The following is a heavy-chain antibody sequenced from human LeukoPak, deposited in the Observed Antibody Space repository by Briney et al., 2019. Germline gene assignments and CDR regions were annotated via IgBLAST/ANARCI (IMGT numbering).Heavy chain of an antibody. V-gene: IGHV3-30*02. Sequence: GGSLRLSCAASGFTFSSYGMHWVRQAPGKGLEWVAFIRYDGSNKYYADSVKGRFTISRDNSKNTLYLQMNSLRAEDTAVYYCAKDPISSTSCRYFDYWGQGTLVTVSS. CDR1: GFTFSSYG. CDR2: IRYDGSNK. J-gene: IGHJ4*02. CDR3: AKDPISSTSCRYFDY. D-gene: IGHD2-2*01.